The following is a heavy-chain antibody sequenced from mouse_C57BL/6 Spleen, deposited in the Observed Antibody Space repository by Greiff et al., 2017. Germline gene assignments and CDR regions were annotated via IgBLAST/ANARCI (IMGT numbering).Heavy chain of an antibody. CDR3: ARRNYYGSSYYFDY. D-gene: IGHD1-1*01. J-gene: IGHJ2*01. V-gene: IGHV1-54*01. Sequence: QVQLQQSGAELVRPGTSVKVSCKASGYAFTNYLIEWVKQRPGQGLEWIGVINPGSGGTNYNEKFKGKATLTAEKSSSTAYMQLSSLTSEDSAVYFCARRNYYGSSYYFDYWGQGTTLTVSS. CDR2: INPGSGGT. CDR1: GYAFTNYL.